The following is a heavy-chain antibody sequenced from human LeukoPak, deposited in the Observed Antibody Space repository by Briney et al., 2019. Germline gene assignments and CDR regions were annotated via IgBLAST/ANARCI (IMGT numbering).Heavy chain of an antibody. CDR3: ARRVYGTSQYY. Sequence: SETLSITCTVSGGSISNSNSFWAWIRQPPGKGLEWIETIYYSGITHYSPSLKSRVTISVDTSKNQFSLKLSSVTATDTALYYCARRVYGTSQYYWGQGTLVTVSS. V-gene: IGHV4-39*01. J-gene: IGHJ4*02. CDR1: GGSISNSNSF. CDR2: IYYSGIT. D-gene: IGHD5/OR15-5a*01.